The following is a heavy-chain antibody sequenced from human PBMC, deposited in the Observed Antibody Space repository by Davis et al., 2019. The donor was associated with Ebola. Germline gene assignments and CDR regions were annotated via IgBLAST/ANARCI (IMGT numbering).Heavy chain of an antibody. CDR3: AKGPVWDIVVVVATTRLDF. D-gene: IGHD2-15*01. J-gene: IGHJ4*02. Sequence: GSLRLSCAASGFTFRRYGMSWFRQAPGKGLEWVSSMTYSGGRTFFADSVQGRFTVSRDFFKDTLYLQMNSLRAEDTAVYYCAKGPVWDIVVVVATTRLDFWGQGTLVTVSS. CDR2: MTYSGGRT. V-gene: IGHV3-23*01. CDR1: GFTFRRYG.